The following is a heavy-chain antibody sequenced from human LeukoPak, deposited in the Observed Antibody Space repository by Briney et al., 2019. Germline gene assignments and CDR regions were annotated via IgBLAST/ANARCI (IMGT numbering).Heavy chain of an antibody. V-gene: IGHV3-13*01. CDR2: IGVTGDT. J-gene: IGHJ2*01. Sequence: GGSLRLSCAASGFTFSKDDFHWVRQAPGKGLEWVAAIGVTGDTYYADSVKGRFTISREDAANSLYLQMRSLGAGDTALYYCTKEFFGSRAACAGGSYYDFWGRGALVTVSS. CDR1: GFTFSKDD. CDR3: TKEFFGSRAACAGGSYYDF. D-gene: IGHD2-15*01.